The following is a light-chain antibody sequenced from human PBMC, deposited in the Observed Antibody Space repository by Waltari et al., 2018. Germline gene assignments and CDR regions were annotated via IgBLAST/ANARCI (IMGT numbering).Light chain of an antibody. J-gene: IGKJ1*01. Sequence: DVVMTQSPLSLPVTLGQPASISCGSSQSLVYIDGSTYLNWFQQRPGQSPRRLIYKFSKRDSGVPDRFSGSGSGTHFTLTISRVEAEDVGVYYCMQGIHWPPTFGQGTKVEIK. CDR1: QSLVYIDGSTY. CDR3: MQGIHWPPT. CDR2: KFS. V-gene: IGKV2-30*01.